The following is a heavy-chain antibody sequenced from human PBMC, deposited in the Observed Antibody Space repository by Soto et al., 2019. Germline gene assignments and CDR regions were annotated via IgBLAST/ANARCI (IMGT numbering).Heavy chain of an antibody. CDR2: IWYDGSNK. J-gene: IGHJ4*02. V-gene: IGHV3-33*01. CDR1: GFTFSDCV. Sequence: GGSLRLSCAASGFTFSDCVMHWVRQAPGKGLEWVAVIWYDGSNKYYADSVKGRFTISRDNSKNTLYLQMNSLRAEDTAVYYCARDPLHYDILTGYSPNYFDFWGQGTLVTVSS. D-gene: IGHD3-9*01. CDR3: ARDPLHYDILTGYSPNYFDF.